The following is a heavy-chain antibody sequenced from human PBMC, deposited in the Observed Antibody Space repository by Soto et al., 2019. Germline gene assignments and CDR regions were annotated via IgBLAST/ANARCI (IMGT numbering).Heavy chain of an antibody. V-gene: IGHV4-59*01. J-gene: IGHJ1*01. CDR2: IYYSGST. CDR3: ARYRRNYHVY. CDR1: GGSISSYY. Sequence: SETLSLTCTVSGGSISSYYWSWIRQPPGKGLEWIGFIYYSGSTNYIPSLKSRVTISVDPSKNQLSLKLSSVTAADTAVYYGARYRRNYHVYWGRRTLVTVAS. D-gene: IGHD1-7*01.